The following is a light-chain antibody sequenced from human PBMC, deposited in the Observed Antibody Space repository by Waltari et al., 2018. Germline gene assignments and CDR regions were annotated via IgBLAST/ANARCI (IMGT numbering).Light chain of an antibody. CDR3: CSYASDITLV. CDR2: DVS. Sequence: QSALTQPRSVSGSPGQSVTTPCPGTSSDVGGYNFVPWYQQHPGKAPKLMIYDVSKRPSGVPDRFSGSKSGNTASLTISGLQPEDEADYYCCSYASDITLVFGGGTKLTVL. V-gene: IGLV2-11*01. CDR1: SSDVGGYNF. J-gene: IGLJ3*02.